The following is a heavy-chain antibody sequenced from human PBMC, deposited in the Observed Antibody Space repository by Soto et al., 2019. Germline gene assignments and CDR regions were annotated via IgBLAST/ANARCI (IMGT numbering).Heavy chain of an antibody. CDR2: IVVGSGNT. Sequence: SVKVSCKASGFTFTSSAVQCVRQARGQRLEWIGWIVVGSGNTNYAQKFQERVTITRDMSTSTAYMELSSLRSEDTAVYYCAAGYSSSWKNYYFDYWGQGTLVTVS. J-gene: IGHJ4*02. D-gene: IGHD6-13*01. CDR1: GFTFTSSA. CDR3: AAGYSSSWKNYYFDY. V-gene: IGHV1-58*01.